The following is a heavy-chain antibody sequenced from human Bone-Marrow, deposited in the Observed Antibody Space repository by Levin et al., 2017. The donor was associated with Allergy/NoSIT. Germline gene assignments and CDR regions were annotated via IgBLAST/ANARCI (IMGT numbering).Heavy chain of an antibody. CDR3: VKEADSHPSYFDF. V-gene: IGHV3-9*01. D-gene: IGHD4-11*01. Sequence: GGSLRLSCVASGFTFDDYAMHWVRQAPGKGLEWVSGIRWNRTIINYGDSVKGRFTISRDNAKNSLYLQMDSLRLEDTALYFCVKEADSHPSYFDFWGQGTLVAVSS. CDR1: GFTFDDYA. J-gene: IGHJ4*02. CDR2: IRWNRTII.